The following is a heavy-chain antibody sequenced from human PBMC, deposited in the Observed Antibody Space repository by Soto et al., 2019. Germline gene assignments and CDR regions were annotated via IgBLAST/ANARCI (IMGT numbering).Heavy chain of an antibody. CDR3: TRCGIRYHSIGFYLGIDGMDV. D-gene: IGHD3-22*01. CDR2: TIPMFGTT. CDR1: GGTFNNYA. Sequence: QAQLVQSGAEVKKPESSVRVSCKASGGTFNNYAITWVRQAPGQGLEWMGGTIPMFGTTNYAEKFQGRVTITADESTNTAYMELSSLRSEDTAVYYCTRCGIRYHSIGFYLGIDGMDVWGQGTTVIVSS. J-gene: IGHJ6*02. V-gene: IGHV1-69*12.